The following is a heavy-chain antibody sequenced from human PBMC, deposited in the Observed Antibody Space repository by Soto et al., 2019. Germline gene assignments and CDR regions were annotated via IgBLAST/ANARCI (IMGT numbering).Heavy chain of an antibody. CDR2: INPNSGGT. CDR1: GYTFTGDY. CDR3: ARDWAMFRGVFDY. D-gene: IGHD3-10*01. J-gene: IGHJ4*02. V-gene: IGHV1-2*04. Sequence: QVQLVQSGAEVKKPGASVKVSCKASGYTFTGDYMHWVRQAPGQGLEWMGWINPNSGGTNYAQKFQGWVTMTRDTSISIAYMKLSRRRADDTAVYYCARDWAMFRGVFDYWGQGTLVTVSS.